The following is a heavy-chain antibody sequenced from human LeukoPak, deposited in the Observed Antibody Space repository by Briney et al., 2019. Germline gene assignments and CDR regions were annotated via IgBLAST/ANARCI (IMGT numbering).Heavy chain of an antibody. CDR3: ARKENLRYFDWLLDY. CDR1: GGTFSSYA. V-gene: IGHV1-69*06. J-gene: IGHJ4*02. D-gene: IGHD3-9*01. CDR2: IIPIFGTA. Sequence: SVKVSCKASGGTFSSYAFSWVRQAPGQGLEWMGGIIPIFGTANYAQKFQVRVTITADTSTSTAYMELRSLRSDDTAVYYCARKENLRYFDWLLDYWGQGTLVTVSS.